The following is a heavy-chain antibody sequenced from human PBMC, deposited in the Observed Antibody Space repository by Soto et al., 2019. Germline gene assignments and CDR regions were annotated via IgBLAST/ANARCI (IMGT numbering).Heavy chain of an antibody. CDR1: GGSISSYF. Sequence: SETLSLTCTVSGGSISSYFWNWIRQPPGKGLEWIGYVYYSGSTTYNPSLKSRVTISVDMSKNQFSLKLSSVTAVDTAVYYCARPAYGDYGMDVWGKGTTVTVSS. CDR2: VYYSGST. V-gene: IGHV4-59*01. J-gene: IGHJ6*04. CDR3: ARPAYGDYGMDV. D-gene: IGHD4-17*01.